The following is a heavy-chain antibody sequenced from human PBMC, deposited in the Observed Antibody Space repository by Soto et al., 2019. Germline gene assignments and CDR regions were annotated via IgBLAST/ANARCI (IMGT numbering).Heavy chain of an antibody. D-gene: IGHD5-18*01. CDR3: ATESGSTYGYFDH. Sequence: SETLSLTCTVSGGSVTSDEDYWTWIRQSPGKGLEWIGYISNSGSTGYNPSLKTRLSMSVERSKNQFTLRLTSVTAADTAVYFCATESGSTYGYFDHWGEGTPVTVS. V-gene: IGHV4-30-4*01. CDR2: ISNSGST. CDR1: GGSVTSDEDY. J-gene: IGHJ4*02.